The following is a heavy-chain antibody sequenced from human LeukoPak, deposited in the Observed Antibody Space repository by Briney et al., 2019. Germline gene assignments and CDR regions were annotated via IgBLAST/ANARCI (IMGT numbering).Heavy chain of an antibody. CDR2: ISYDGSNK. CDR3: ARGAYSRYFDY. D-gene: IGHD6-13*01. V-gene: IGHV3-30*14. Sequence: GGSLRLSCAASGFTFSSYAMHWVRQAPGKGLEWVAVISYDGSNKHYADSLKGRFTISRDNSKNTLYLQMNSLRAEDTAVYYCARGAYSRYFDYWGQGTLLTVSS. CDR1: GFTFSSYA. J-gene: IGHJ4*02.